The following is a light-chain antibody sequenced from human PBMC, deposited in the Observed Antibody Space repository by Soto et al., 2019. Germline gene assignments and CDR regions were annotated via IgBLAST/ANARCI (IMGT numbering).Light chain of an antibody. V-gene: IGLV2-8*01. Sequence: QSALTQPPSASGSPGQSVTISCTGTSSDVGAYNAVSWYQQHPGKAPKLLLYQVTKRPSGVPDRFSASKSGNTASLTVSGLQAEDEDDSYCSSKACNTFYVFGTGTKLTVL. CDR1: SSDVGAYNA. CDR2: QVT. J-gene: IGLJ1*01. CDR3: SSKACNTFYV.